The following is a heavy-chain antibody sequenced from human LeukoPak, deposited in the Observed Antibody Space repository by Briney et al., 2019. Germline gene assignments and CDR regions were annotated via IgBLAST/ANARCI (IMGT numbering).Heavy chain of an antibody. Sequence: ASVKVSCKASGYTFTSYGISWVRQAPGQGREWMGWISAYNGNTNYAQKLQGRVTMTTDTSTSTAYMELRSLRSDDTAVYYCARAAKWELSYYFDYWGQGTLVTVSS. CDR1: GYTFTSYG. CDR3: ARAAKWELSYYFDY. V-gene: IGHV1-18*01. CDR2: ISAYNGNT. J-gene: IGHJ4*02. D-gene: IGHD1-26*01.